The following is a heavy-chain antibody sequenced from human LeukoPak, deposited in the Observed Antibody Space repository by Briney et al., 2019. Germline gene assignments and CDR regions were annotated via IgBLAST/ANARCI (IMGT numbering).Heavy chain of an antibody. Sequence: EASVKVSCKASGYTFTSYYMHWVRQAPGQGLEWMGIINPSGGSTSYAQKFQGRVTMTRDTSTSTVYMELSSLGSEDTAVYYCARDLGHITGTPGYYFDYWGQGTLVTVSS. CDR3: ARDLGHITGTPGYYFDY. CDR1: GYTFTSYY. CDR2: INPSGGST. V-gene: IGHV1-46*01. J-gene: IGHJ4*02. D-gene: IGHD1-20*01.